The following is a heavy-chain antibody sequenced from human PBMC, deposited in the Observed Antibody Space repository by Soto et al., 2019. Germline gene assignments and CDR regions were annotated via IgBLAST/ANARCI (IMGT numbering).Heavy chain of an antibody. J-gene: IGHJ4*02. Sequence: EVQLLESGGDLVQPGGSLRLSCAASGFTFSNYAMSWVRQAPGKGLEWVSLIRGSGGPTNYADSVKGRFTGSRDNSKNMLFLQMNSLRAEDTAVYYCVKDFRGGYDWTHDWGQGTLVPVSS. CDR3: VKDFRGGYDWTHD. CDR2: IRGSGGPT. V-gene: IGHV3-23*01. D-gene: IGHD5-12*01. CDR1: GFTFSNYA.